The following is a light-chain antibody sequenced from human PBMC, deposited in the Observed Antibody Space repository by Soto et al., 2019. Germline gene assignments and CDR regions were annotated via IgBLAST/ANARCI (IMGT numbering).Light chain of an antibody. CDR3: HQRSNWPPDT. Sequence: EIVLKQSPDTLSLSPGAGASLSCRASQSVHTFLAWYQQQPGQAPRLLIYGASTRATGVPARFSGSGSGTDFTLTISSLEPEDLAVYYCHQRSNWPPDTVGQGTRL. CDR1: QSVHTF. CDR2: GAS. J-gene: IGKJ5*01. V-gene: IGKV3-11*01.